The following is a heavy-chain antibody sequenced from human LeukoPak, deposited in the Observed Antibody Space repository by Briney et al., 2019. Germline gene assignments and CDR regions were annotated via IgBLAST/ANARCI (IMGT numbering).Heavy chain of an antibody. CDR1: GGSISSYY. CDR3: ARVRYSDVLTGYYGDGNFDY. J-gene: IGHJ4*02. Sequence: TETLSLTCTVSGGSISSYYWSWIRQPPGKGLERIGYTYYIRSNRYNPSLKRRVTISVDTSKNQFSLKLSSVTAADTAVYYCARVRYSDVLTGYYGDGNFDYWGQVTLVTV. V-gene: IGHV4-59*01. D-gene: IGHD3-9*01. CDR2: TYYIRSN.